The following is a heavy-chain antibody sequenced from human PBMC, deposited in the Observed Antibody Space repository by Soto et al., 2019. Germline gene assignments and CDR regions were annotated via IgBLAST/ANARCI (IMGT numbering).Heavy chain of an antibody. CDR3: ASLKVWKWYWFDP. CDR1: GYSISSYY. Sequence: SETLSLTCTVSGYSISSYYWSWIRQPPGKGLEWIGYIYYSGSTNYNPSLKSRVTISVDTSKNQFSLKLASVTAADTAVYYCASLKVWKWYWFDPWGQGTLVTVSS. J-gene: IGHJ5*02. CDR2: IYYSGST. V-gene: IGHV4-59*08. D-gene: IGHD6-19*01.